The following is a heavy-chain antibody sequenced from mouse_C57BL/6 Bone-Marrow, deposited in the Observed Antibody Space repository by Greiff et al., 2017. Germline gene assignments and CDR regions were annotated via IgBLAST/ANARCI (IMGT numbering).Heavy chain of an antibody. J-gene: IGHJ3*01. CDR2: IYPGDGDT. V-gene: IGHV1-82*01. CDR1: GYEISSSW. CDR3: ARGGYDTWFAY. Sequence: QVQLQQSGPELVKPGASVKISCKASGYEISSSWMNWVKQRPGKGLEWIGRIYPGDGDTNYTGKFKGKATLTADKSSSTAFMQLSSLTSEDSAVYFCARGGYDTWFAYWGQGTLVTVSA. D-gene: IGHD2-2*01.